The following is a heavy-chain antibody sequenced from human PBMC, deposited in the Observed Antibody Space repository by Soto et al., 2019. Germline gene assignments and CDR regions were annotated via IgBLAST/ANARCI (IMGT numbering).Heavy chain of an antibody. J-gene: IGHJ3*02. D-gene: IGHD6-13*01. CDR2: IYYSGST. Sequence: QLQLQESGPGLVKPSETLSLTCTVSGGSISSSSYYWGWIRQPPGKGLEWIGSIYYSGSTYYNPSLKSRVTISVDTSKNQFSLKLSSVTAADTAVYYCARLTAGDAFDIWGQGTMVTVSS. V-gene: IGHV4-39*01. CDR1: GGSISSSSYY. CDR3: ARLTAGDAFDI.